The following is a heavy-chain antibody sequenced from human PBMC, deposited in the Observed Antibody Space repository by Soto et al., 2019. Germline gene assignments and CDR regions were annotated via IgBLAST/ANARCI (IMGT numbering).Heavy chain of an antibody. Sequence: QVQLVESGGGVVQPGRSLRLSCAASGFTFSSYAMHWVRQAPGKGLEWVAVISYDGSNKYYADSVKGRFTISRDNSKNPLYLQMNSLRAEDTAVYYCARPKSNYYDSSGYYPSPIDYWGQGTLVTVSS. D-gene: IGHD3-22*01. V-gene: IGHV3-30-3*01. CDR2: ISYDGSNK. CDR3: ARPKSNYYDSSGYYPSPIDY. J-gene: IGHJ4*02. CDR1: GFTFSSYA.